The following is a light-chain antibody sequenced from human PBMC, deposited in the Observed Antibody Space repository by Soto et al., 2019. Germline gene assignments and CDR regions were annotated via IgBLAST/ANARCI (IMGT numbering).Light chain of an antibody. CDR2: EGS. Sequence: QSALTQPASVSGSPGQSITISCTGTSSDVGSYNLVSWYQQHPGKAPKLMIYEGSKRPSGVSNRFSGSKSGNTASLPISGLQAEDGADYYCCSYAGSSTSVVFGGGTQVTVL. J-gene: IGLJ2*01. CDR3: CSYAGSSTSVV. CDR1: SSDVGSYNL. V-gene: IGLV2-23*01.